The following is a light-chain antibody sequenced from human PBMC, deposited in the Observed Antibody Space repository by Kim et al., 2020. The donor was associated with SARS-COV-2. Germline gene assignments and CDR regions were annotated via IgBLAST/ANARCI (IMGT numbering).Light chain of an antibody. Sequence: SYELTQPPSVSVPPGQTARITCSGDALPKQYAYWYQQKPGQAPVLVIYKDSERPSGIPERFSGSSSGTTVTLTISGVQAEDEADYYCQSADSSGTWVFGGGTKLTGL. CDR2: KDS. CDR1: ALPKQY. J-gene: IGLJ3*02. V-gene: IGLV3-25*03. CDR3: QSADSSGTWV.